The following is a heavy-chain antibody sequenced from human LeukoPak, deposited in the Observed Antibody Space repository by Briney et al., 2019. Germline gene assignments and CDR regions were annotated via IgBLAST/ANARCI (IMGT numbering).Heavy chain of an antibody. Sequence: ASVKVSCKASGYSFTNYVIISWVRQAPGQGLEWMGWISAYNGNTEYVQNLQGRVTMTTDTPTSTAYMELRSLRFDDTAVYYCARSMGYNYYYMDVWGKGTTVTVSS. CDR3: ARSMGYNYYYMDV. J-gene: IGHJ6*03. V-gene: IGHV1-18*01. CDR2: ISAYNGNT. CDR1: GYSFTNYV. D-gene: IGHD2-8*01.